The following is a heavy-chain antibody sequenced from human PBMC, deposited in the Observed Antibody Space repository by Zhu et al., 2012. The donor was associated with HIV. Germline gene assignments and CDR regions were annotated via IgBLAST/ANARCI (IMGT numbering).Heavy chain of an antibody. Sequence: QVQLQQWGAGLVKPSETLSLTCAVYGGSLSYYWWSWTRQPPGKGLEWIGEINQNVGTLYKPSLKSRVAISMDASKNQFSLRLTSVTAADTAVYYCVERLWGPELLRLIGGTRNWFDPVGPGEPWSPSPQ. CDR2: INQNVGT. CDR3: VERLWGPELLRLIGGTRNWFDP. J-gene: IGHJ5*02. D-gene: IGHD2-15*01. V-gene: IGHV4-34*01. CDR1: GGSLSYYW.